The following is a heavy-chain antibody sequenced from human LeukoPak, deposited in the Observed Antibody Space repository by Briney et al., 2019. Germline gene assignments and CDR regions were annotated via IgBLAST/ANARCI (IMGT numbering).Heavy chain of an antibody. V-gene: IGHV4-39*07. Sequence: PSETLSLTCTVSGGSISSSSYYWGWIRQPPGKGLEWIGSIYYSGSTYYNPSLKSRVTISVDTSKNQFSLKLSSVTAADTAVYYCARASDDSSGYYNYWGQGTLVTVSS. CDR3: ARASDDSSGYYNY. CDR2: IYYSGST. CDR1: GGSISSSSYY. D-gene: IGHD3-22*01. J-gene: IGHJ4*02.